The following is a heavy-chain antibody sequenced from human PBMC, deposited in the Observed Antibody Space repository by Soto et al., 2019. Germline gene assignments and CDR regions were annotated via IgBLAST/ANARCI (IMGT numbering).Heavy chain of an antibody. Sequence: EVQLVESGGGLVQPGGSLRLSCAASGFTFSSYSMNWVRQAPGKGLEWVSYISSSSSTIYYADSVKGRFTISRDNAKNSLYLQMNSLRAEDTAVYYCASFAGYCSSTSGYTGDWFDPWGQGTLVTVSS. D-gene: IGHD2-2*02. CDR3: ASFAGYCSSTSGYTGDWFDP. CDR2: ISSSSSTI. V-gene: IGHV3-48*01. J-gene: IGHJ5*02. CDR1: GFTFSSYS.